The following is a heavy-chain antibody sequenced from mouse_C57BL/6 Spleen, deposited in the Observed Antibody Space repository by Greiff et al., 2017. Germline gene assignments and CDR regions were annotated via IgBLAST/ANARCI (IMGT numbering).Heavy chain of an antibody. Sequence: VKLQESGAELMKPGASVKLSCKATGYTFTGYWIEWVKQRPGHGLEWIGEILPGSGSTNYNEKFKGKATFTADTSSNTAYMQLSSLTTEDSAIYYCAREGDYYGSPAWFAYWGQGTLVTVSA. CDR2: ILPGSGST. V-gene: IGHV1-9*01. D-gene: IGHD1-1*01. J-gene: IGHJ3*01. CDR1: GYTFTGYW. CDR3: AREGDYYGSPAWFAY.